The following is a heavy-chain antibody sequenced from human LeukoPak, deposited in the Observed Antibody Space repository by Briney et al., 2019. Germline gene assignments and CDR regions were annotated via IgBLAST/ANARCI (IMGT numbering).Heavy chain of an antibody. CDR3: ARNSIMVRGVKKYYYTDV. CDR2: IKQDGSEK. V-gene: IGHV3-7*01. J-gene: IGHJ6*03. D-gene: IGHD3-10*01. Sequence: PGGSLRLSCAASGFTFSSHWMSWVRQAPGKGLEWVANIKQDGSEKYYVDSVKGRFTISGDNSKNTLYLQMNSLRGEDTAVYYCARNSIMVRGVKKYYYTDVWGKGTTVTVSS. CDR1: GFTFSSHW.